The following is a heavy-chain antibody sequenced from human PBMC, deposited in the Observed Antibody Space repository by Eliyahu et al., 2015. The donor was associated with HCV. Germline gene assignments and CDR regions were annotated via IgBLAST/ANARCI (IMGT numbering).Heavy chain of an antibody. CDR1: GFTFSRYX. J-gene: IGHJ4*02. CDR3: ARDLPFDY. CDR2: IKXGGSEI. V-gene: IGHV3-7*03. Sequence: EVQLVESGGALVQPGGSLRLSCAASGFTFSRYXXSXVRXAPGKXLEWVANIKXGGSEIWXVDSVKGRFTISRDDAKNLLYLQMNSLRVEDTAVYYCARDLPFDYWGQGNLVTVSS.